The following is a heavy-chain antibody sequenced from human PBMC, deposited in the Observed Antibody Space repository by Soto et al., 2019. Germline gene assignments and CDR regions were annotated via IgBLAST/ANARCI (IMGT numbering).Heavy chain of an antibody. Sequence: ASVKVSCKASGYTFTGYYMHWVRQAPGQGLEWMGWINPNSGGTNYAQKFQGWVTMTRDTSTSTAYMELSRLRSDDTAVYYCARGTYYYDTRRLDVWGQGTTVTV. V-gene: IGHV1-2*04. CDR2: INPNSGGT. D-gene: IGHD3-22*01. CDR1: GYTFTGYY. J-gene: IGHJ6*02. CDR3: ARGTYYYDTRRLDV.